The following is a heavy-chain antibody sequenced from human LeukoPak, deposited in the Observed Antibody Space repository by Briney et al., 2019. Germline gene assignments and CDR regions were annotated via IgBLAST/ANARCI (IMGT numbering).Heavy chain of an antibody. Sequence: SVKVSCKASGGTFSSYAISWVRQAPGQGLEWMGGIIPIFGTANYAQKFQGRVTMTTDTSTSTAYMELRSLRSDDTAVYYCARVFSRRFLEWLPLDYWGQGTLVTVSS. D-gene: IGHD3-3*01. J-gene: IGHJ4*02. V-gene: IGHV1-69*05. CDR3: ARVFSRRFLEWLPLDY. CDR1: GGTFSSYA. CDR2: IIPIFGTA.